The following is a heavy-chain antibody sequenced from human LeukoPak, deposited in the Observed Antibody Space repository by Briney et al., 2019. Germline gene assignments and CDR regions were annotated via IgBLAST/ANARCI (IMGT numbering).Heavy chain of an antibody. CDR1: GGSISSGGYS. V-gene: IGHV4-30-2*01. CDR3: ARHGDHTSGWYDLDY. D-gene: IGHD6-19*01. CDR2: IYHSGST. J-gene: IGHJ4*02. Sequence: SQTLSLTCAVSGGSISSGGYSWSWIRQPPGKGLEWIGYIYHSGSTYYNPSLKSRVTISVDTSKTHFSLRLSSVTAADTAVYYCARHGDHTSGWYDLDYWGQGTLVTVSS.